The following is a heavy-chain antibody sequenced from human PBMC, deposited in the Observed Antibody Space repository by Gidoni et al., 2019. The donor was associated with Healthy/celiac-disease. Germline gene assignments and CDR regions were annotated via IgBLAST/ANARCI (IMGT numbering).Heavy chain of an antibody. Sequence: QVHLVQSGAEVKNPGSSATVSAKAAGSTLSSYAPSGVRQAPGQGLEWMGGIIPIFGTANDAQKFTGRVMITADESTSTAYMELSSLRSEDTAVYYCATLPRQYQRPTKFEYWGQGPLVPVSS. D-gene: IGHD2-2*01. J-gene: IGHJ4*02. CDR3: ATLPRQYQRPTKFEY. CDR1: GSTLSSYA. CDR2: IIPIFGTA. V-gene: IGHV1-69*01.